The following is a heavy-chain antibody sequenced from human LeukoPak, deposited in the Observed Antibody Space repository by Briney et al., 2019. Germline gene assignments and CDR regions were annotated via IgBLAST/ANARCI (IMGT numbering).Heavy chain of an antibody. J-gene: IGHJ5*02. Sequence: ASVKVSCKASGGTFTSYDINWVRQATGQGLEWMGWMNPNSGNTGYAQKFQGRVTITRNTSISTAYMELSSLRSEDTAVYYCARGYNYGGSSGYYFSSTWFDPWGQGTLVTVSS. D-gene: IGHD3-22*01. CDR2: MNPNSGNT. CDR1: GGTFTSYD. V-gene: IGHV1-8*03. CDR3: ARGYNYGGSSGYYFSSTWFDP.